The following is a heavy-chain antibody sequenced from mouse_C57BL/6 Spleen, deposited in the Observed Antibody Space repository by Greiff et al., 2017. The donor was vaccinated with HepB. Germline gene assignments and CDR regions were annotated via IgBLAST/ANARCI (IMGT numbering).Heavy chain of an antibody. D-gene: IGHD4-1*01. V-gene: IGHV5-4*01. J-gene: IGHJ2*01. CDR1: GFTFSSYA. Sequence: VQLKESGGGLVKPGGSLKLSCAASGFTFSSYAMSWVRQTPEKRLEWVATISDGGSYTYYPDNVKGRFTLSRDNAKNNLYLQMSHLKSEDTAMYYCAREELGFDYWGQGTTLTVSS. CDR2: ISDGGSYT. CDR3: AREELGFDY.